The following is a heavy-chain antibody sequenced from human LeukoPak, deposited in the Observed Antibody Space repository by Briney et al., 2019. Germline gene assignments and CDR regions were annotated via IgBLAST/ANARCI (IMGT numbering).Heavy chain of an antibody. CDR2: IKSDGTSS. J-gene: IGHJ4*02. CDR3: AREYGSGSYDY. CDR1: GFTFSSYW. Sequence: GGSLRLSCAASGFTFSSYWMHWVRQAPGKGLVWVTRIKSDGTSSSYADSVKGRFTISRDNVKKTLYLQMNSLRAEDTAVYYCAREYGSGSYDYWGQGTLVTVSS. V-gene: IGHV3-74*01. D-gene: IGHD3-10*01.